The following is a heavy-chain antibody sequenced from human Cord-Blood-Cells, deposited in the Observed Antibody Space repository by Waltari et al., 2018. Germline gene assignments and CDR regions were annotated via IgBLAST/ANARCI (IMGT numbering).Heavy chain of an antibody. Sequence: QVQLVQSGAEVKKPGSSVKVSCKASGGTFSSYAISWVRQAPGQGLEWMGGIIPIFGTANYAQKFQGRVTITADESTSTAYMELSSLRSEDTAVYYCARDYYGSGSYSYYYYGMDVWGQGTTVTVSS. V-gene: IGHV1-69*01. CDR2: IIPIFGTA. CDR3: ARDYYGSGSYSYYYYGMDV. J-gene: IGHJ6*02. CDR1: GGTFSSYA. D-gene: IGHD3-10*01.